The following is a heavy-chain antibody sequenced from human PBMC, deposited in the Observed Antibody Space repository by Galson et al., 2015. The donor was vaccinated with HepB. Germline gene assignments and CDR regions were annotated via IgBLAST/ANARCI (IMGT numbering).Heavy chain of an antibody. CDR1: GFTFSDYY. Sequence: SLRLSCAVSGFTFSDYYMSWIRQAPGKGLEWLSYITNSGRSTSYADSVKGRFTISRDNAKNSLYLEMNSLRAEDTAVYYCARESRGKYFTFDYWGQGTLVTVSS. CDR2: ITNSGRST. CDR3: ARESRGKYFTFDY. V-gene: IGHV3-11*01. J-gene: IGHJ4*02. D-gene: IGHD2/OR15-2a*01.